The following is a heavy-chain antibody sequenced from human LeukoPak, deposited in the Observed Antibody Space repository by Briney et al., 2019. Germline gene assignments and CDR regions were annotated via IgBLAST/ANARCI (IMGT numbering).Heavy chain of an antibody. V-gene: IGHV3-53*01. D-gene: IGHD3-10*01. J-gene: IGHJ4*02. CDR1: GFTVSSSY. Sequence: PGGSLRLSCAASGFTVSSSYMTWVRQAPGKGLECVSFLYTGGDTYYADSVKGRFTISRDNSKNTLYLQMNGLRAEDTAVYYCARGPGSRGIFDYWGQGTLVTVSS. CDR3: ARGPGSRGIFDY. CDR2: LYTGGDT.